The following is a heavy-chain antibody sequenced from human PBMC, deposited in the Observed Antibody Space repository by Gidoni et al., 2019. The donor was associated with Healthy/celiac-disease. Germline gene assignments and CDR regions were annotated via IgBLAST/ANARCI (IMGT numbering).Heavy chain of an antibody. Sequence: EVQLLASGGGLVQPGGSLRLSCAASGFTFSSYAMSWVRQAPGKGLEWVSAMSGSGGSTYYADSVKGRFTISRDNSKNTLYLQMNSLRAEDTAIYYCAKRRYQLLYLLDYWGQGTLVTVSS. CDR2: MSGSGGST. CDR1: GFTFSSYA. D-gene: IGHD2-2*02. CDR3: AKRRYQLLYLLDY. V-gene: IGHV3-23*01. J-gene: IGHJ4*02.